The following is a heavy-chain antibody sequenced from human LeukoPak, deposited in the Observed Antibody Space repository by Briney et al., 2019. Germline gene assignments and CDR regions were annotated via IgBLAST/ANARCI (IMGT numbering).Heavy chain of an antibody. CDR2: IYYSGST. Sequence: SETLSLTCTVSGGSISSSSYYWGWIRQPPGKGLEWIGSIYYSGSTYYNPSLKSRVTISVDTSKNQFSLKLSSVTAADTAVYYCASFQWLALDYWSQGTLVTVSS. D-gene: IGHD6-19*01. CDR1: GGSISSSSYY. CDR3: ASFQWLALDY. V-gene: IGHV4-39*07. J-gene: IGHJ4*02.